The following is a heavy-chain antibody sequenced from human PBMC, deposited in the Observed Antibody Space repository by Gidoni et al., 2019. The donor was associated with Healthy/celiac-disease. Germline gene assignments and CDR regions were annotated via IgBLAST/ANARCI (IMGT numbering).Heavy chain of an antibody. Sequence: QVQLVQSGAEVKKPGSSVKVSCKASGGTFSSYTISWVRQAPGQGLEWMGRIIPILGIANYAQKFKGRVTITADKSASTAYMELSSLRSEDTAVYYCARAAYCGGDCYLIFDYWGQGTLVTVSS. CDR2: IIPILGIA. CDR3: ARAAYCGGDCYLIFDY. D-gene: IGHD2-21*01. V-gene: IGHV1-69*02. J-gene: IGHJ4*02. CDR1: GGTFSSYT.